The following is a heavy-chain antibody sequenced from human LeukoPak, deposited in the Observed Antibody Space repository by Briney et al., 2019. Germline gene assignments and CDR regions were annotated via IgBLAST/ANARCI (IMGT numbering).Heavy chain of an antibody. CDR2: IYYSGST. D-gene: IGHD3-16*01. V-gene: IGHV4-31*11. J-gene: IGHJ3*02. CDR3: ARDTGRFNYAFVSI. Sequence: PSETLSLTCAFYGASFSGYYWSWIRQHPGKGLEWIGYIYYSGSTYYNPSLKSRVTISVDTSKNQFSLKLSSVTAADTAVYYCARDTGRFNYAFVSIWGQGTMVTVSS. CDR1: GASFSGYY.